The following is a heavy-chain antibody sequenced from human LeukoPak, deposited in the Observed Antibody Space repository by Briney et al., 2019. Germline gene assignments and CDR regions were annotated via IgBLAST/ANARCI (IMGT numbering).Heavy chain of an antibody. CDR3: ARVGRYCSSTSCYIYWFDP. J-gene: IGHJ5*02. CDR2: IIPIFGTA. Sequence: GASVKVSCKASGGTFSSYAISWVRQAPGQGLEWMGGIIPIFGTANYAQKFQGRVTITTDESTSTAYMELSSLRSEDTAVYYCARVGRYCSSTSCYIYWFDPWGQGTLVTVSS. D-gene: IGHD2-2*02. V-gene: IGHV1-69*05. CDR1: GGTFSSYA.